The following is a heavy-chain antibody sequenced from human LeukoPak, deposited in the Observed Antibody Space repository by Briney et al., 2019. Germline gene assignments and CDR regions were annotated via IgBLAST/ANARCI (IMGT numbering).Heavy chain of an antibody. J-gene: IGHJ6*02. CDR2: FKSSSYI. CDR1: GFVFSSYD. Sequence: GGSLRLSCAASGFVFSSYDMNWVRQAPGKGLEWVSCFKSSSYIYYADSVRGRFTISRDNAKNSLYLQMDSLRAEDTAVYYCARELPLTIFGVANGMDVWGQGTTVIVSS. V-gene: IGHV3-21*01. D-gene: IGHD3-3*01. CDR3: ARELPLTIFGVANGMDV.